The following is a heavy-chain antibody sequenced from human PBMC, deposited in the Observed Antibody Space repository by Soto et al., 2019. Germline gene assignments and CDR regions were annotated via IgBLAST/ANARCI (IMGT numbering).Heavy chain of an antibody. CDR3: ARDQKPKGMDV. Sequence: SETLSLTCTVSGGSISSYYWSWIWQPAGKGLEWIGRSYTSGSTNYNSSLTSRVTMSVYTSKTQFSLTLSFVSAADTAVYYCARDQKPKGMDVWGQGTTVTVSS. CDR1: GGSISSYY. CDR2: SYTSGST. V-gene: IGHV4-4*07. J-gene: IGHJ6*02.